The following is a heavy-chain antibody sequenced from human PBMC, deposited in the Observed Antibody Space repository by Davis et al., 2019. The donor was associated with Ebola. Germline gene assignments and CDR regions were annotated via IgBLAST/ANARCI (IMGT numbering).Heavy chain of an antibody. CDR1: GGSFSGYY. V-gene: IGHV4-34*01. Sequence: SETLSLTCAVYGGSFSGYYWSWIRQPPGKGLEWIGEINHSGSTNYNPSLKSRVTISVDTSKNQFSLKLSSVTAADTAVYYCATGVLDDYVYYYYGMDVWGQGTTVTVSS. CDR3: ATGVLDDYVYYYYGMDV. J-gene: IGHJ6*02. CDR2: INHSGST. D-gene: IGHD4-17*01.